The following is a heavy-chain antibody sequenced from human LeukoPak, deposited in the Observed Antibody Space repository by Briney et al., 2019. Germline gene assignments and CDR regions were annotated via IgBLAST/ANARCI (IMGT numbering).Heavy chain of an antibody. J-gene: IGHJ4*02. V-gene: IGHV4-39*07. CDR2: MYYNGST. CDR1: GASISSTTYY. Sequence: SETLSLTCTVSGASISSTTYYWGWIRQPPGKGLEWIGTMYYNGSTYNNPSLKSRVTISGDTSKNQFSLKLSSVTAADTAVYYCARESRDDNNNYRPLDYWGQGTPVTVSS. D-gene: IGHD4-11*01. CDR3: ARESRDDNNNYRPLDY.